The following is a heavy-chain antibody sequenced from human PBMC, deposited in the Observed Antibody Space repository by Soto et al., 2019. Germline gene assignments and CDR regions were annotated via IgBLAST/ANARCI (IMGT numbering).Heavy chain of an antibody. CDR2: IHQSGSA. CDR3: ARVEVGRFGAY. CDR1: GGSISNSSW. Sequence: LSETLSLTCAVSGGSISNSSWWSWVRQPPGKGLEWIGEIHQSGSANYNPSPKSQGTLSIDKSKKEFSLKVTSVTAADTAVYYCARVEVGRFGAYWGQGTPVTVSS. J-gene: IGHJ4*02. V-gene: IGHV4-4*02. D-gene: IGHD3-10*01.